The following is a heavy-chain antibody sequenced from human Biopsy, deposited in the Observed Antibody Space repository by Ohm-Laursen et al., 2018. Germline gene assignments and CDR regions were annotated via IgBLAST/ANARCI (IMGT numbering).Heavy chain of an antibody. CDR2: ISSSGITA. CDR3: ARSGWNFEFDS. J-gene: IGHJ4*02. D-gene: IGHD6-19*01. CDR1: RFTFSDYF. V-gene: IGHV3-11*01. Sequence: SLRLSCAASRFTFSDYFMSWIRQAPGKGLEWVSYISSSGITAHYADSVKGRFTTSRDNAKNSLYLQMNSLRAEDTAIYYCARSGWNFEFDSWGKGTLVAVSS.